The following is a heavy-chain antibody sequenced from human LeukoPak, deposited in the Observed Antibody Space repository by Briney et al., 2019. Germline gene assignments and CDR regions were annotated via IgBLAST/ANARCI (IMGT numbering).Heavy chain of an antibody. CDR1: GYTFTGYH. D-gene: IGHD3-10*02. CDR2: INPNSGGT. CDR3: ARVFNSGNYVDY. V-gene: IGHV1-2*02. Sequence: GASVKVSCKASGYTFTGYHMHWMRQAPGQGLEWMGWINPNSGGTNYAQKFQGRVTMTRDTSISTAYMELSRLRSDDTAVYYCARVFNSGNYVDYWGQGTLVTVSS. J-gene: IGHJ4*02.